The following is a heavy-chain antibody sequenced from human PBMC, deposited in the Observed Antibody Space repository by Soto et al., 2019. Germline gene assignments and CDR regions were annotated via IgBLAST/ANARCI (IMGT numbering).Heavy chain of an antibody. D-gene: IGHD2-15*01. CDR3: ARVRLNCSGGSCYSDAFDI. V-gene: IGHV4-31*03. CDR1: GGSISSGGYY. Sequence: SETLSLTCTVSGGSISSGGYYWSWIRQHPGKGLEWIGYIYYSGCTYYNPSLKSRVTISVDTSKNQSSLKLSSVTAADTAVYYCARVRLNCSGGSCYSDAFDIWGQGTMVTVSS. CDR2: IYYSGCT. J-gene: IGHJ3*02.